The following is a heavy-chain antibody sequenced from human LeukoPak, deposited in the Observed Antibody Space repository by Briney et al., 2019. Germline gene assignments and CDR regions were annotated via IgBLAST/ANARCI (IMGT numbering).Heavy chain of an antibody. V-gene: IGHV1-2*06. D-gene: IGHD3-10*01. CDR3: VRERGPITMVRGVIMRVFDY. CDR1: GYTFTGYY. Sequence: ASVKVSCKASGYTFTGYYMHWVRQAPGQGLEWMGRINPNSGGTNYAQKFQGRVTMTRDTSISTAYMELSRLRSDDTAVYYCVRERGPITMVRGVIMRVFDYWGQGTLVTVSS. J-gene: IGHJ4*02. CDR2: INPNSGGT.